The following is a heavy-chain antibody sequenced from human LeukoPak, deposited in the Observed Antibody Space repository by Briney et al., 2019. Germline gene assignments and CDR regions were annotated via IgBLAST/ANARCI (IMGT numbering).Heavy chain of an antibody. CDR2: LYYTGNT. Sequence: SETLSLTCTVSGGSISSTSYYWGWIRRPPGKGLEWIGSLYYTGNTYYNPSLKSRVTISVDTSKNQFSLRLSSVTAADTAVYYCARERTGPLFDYWGQGTLVTVSS. V-gene: IGHV4-39*07. J-gene: IGHJ4*02. CDR1: GGSISSTSYY. CDR3: ARERTGPLFDY.